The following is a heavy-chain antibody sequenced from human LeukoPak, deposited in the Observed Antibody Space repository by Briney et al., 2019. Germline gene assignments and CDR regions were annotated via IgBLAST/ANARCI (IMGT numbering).Heavy chain of an antibody. CDR2: IYYSGST. CDR3: ASTIWSVYGDYGLFQY. J-gene: IGHJ1*01. Sequence: SETLSLTCTVSGGSISSSSYYWGWIRQPPGKGLEWIGSIYYSGSTYYNPSLKSRVTISVDTSKNQFSLKLSSVTAADTAVYYCASTIWSVYGDYGLFQYWGQGTLVTVSS. CDR1: GGSISSSSYY. V-gene: IGHV4-39*07. D-gene: IGHD4-17*01.